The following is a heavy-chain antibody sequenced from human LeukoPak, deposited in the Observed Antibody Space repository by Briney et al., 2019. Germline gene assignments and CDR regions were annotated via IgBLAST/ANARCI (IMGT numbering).Heavy chain of an antibody. CDR2: ISSSSSYI. V-gene: IGHV3-21*01. CDR3: ARGYQQQFVRSYYYYYMDV. CDR1: GFTFSSYS. J-gene: IGHJ6*03. Sequence: GGSLRLSCAASGFTFSSYSMNWVRQAPGKGLEWVSSISSSSSYIYYADSVKGRFTISRDNAKNSLYLQMNSLRAEDTAVYYCARGYQQQFVRSYYYYYMDVWGQGTTVTVSS. D-gene: IGHD6-13*01.